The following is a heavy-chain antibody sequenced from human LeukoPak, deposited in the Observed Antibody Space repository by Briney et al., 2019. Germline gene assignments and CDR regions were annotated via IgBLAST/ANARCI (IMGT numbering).Heavy chain of an antibody. V-gene: IGHV1-2*02. CDR3: ARVTGAFFFDY. CDR2: INPNSGGT. D-gene: IGHD7-27*01. CDR1: GYTLTELS. Sequence: ASVKVSCKVSGYTLTELSMHWVRQAPGQGLEWMGWINPNSGGTNYAQKFQGRVTMTRDTSISTAYMELSRLRSDDTAVYYCARVTGAFFFDYWGQGTLVTVSS. J-gene: IGHJ4*02.